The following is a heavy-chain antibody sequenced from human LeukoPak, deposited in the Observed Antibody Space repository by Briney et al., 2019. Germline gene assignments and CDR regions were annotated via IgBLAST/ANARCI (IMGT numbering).Heavy chain of an antibody. Sequence: GGSLRLSCAASGFTFSSYAISWVRQAPGKGLEWVANINEDGSVKNYVDSVRGRFTVSRDNAKNSLYLQMNSLRGEDTAVYYCMAESSSPWEGYWGQGTLVTVSS. D-gene: IGHD6-6*01. V-gene: IGHV3-7*01. CDR1: GFTFSSYA. CDR3: MAESSSPWEGY. J-gene: IGHJ4*02. CDR2: INEDGSVK.